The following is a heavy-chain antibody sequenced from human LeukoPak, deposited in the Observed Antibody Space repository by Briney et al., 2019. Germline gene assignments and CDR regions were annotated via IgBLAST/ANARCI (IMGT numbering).Heavy chain of an antibody. CDR1: GFTVSSNY. CDR3: ARDQSLLDSSGYFPVDY. CDR2: IYSGGST. D-gene: IGHD3-22*01. J-gene: IGHJ4*02. Sequence: GGSLRLSCAASGFTVSSNYMSWVRQAPGKGLEWVSVIYSGGSTYYADSVKGRFTISRDNSKNTLYLQMNSLRAEDTAVYYCARDQSLLDSSGYFPVDYWGQGTLVTVSS. V-gene: IGHV3-66*01.